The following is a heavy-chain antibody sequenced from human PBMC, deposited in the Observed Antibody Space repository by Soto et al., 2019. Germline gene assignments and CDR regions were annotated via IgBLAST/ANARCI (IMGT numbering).Heavy chain of an antibody. CDR2: IFSNGEK. CDR1: GFSLSNGKVG. Sequence: HVTLKESGPVLVKPTETLTLTCTVSGFSLSNGKVGVSWIRQPPGKALEWLAHIFSNGEKSYRTSLKSRLTISEDTSKSQVVLTMTNVDPVDTATYYCARILFGRSVAGGYFYMDVWGKGTTVTVSS. D-gene: IGHD6-19*01. CDR3: ARILFGRSVAGGYFYMDV. V-gene: IGHV2-26*01. J-gene: IGHJ6*03.